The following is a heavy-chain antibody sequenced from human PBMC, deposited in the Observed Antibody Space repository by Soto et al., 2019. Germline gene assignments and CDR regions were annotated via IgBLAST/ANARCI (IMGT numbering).Heavy chain of an antibody. D-gene: IGHD4-17*01. Sequence: TLSRTCTVSGGSISSGDYYWSWIRQPPGKGLEWIGYIYYSGSTYYNPSLKSRVTISVDTSKNQFSLKLSSMTAADTAVYYCARYYGDYDVGWFDPWGQGTLVTVSS. CDR1: GGSISSGDYY. V-gene: IGHV4-30-4*01. CDR2: IYYSGST. J-gene: IGHJ5*02. CDR3: ARYYGDYDVGWFDP.